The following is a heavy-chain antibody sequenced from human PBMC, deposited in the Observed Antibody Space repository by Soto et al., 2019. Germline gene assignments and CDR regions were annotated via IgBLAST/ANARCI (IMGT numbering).Heavy chain of an antibody. Sequence: GGSLRLSCAASGFTFSSYAMHWVRQAPGKGLEWVAVISYDGSNKYYADSVKGRFTISRDNSKNTLYLQMNSLRAEDTAVYYCARDYIRVPDYWGQGTLVTVSS. D-gene: IGHD3-3*02. CDR2: ISYDGSNK. CDR3: ARDYIRVPDY. CDR1: GFTFSSYA. V-gene: IGHV3-30-3*01. J-gene: IGHJ4*02.